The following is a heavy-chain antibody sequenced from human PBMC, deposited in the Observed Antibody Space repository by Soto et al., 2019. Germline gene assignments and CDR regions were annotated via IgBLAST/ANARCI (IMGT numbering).Heavy chain of an antibody. CDR1: GGSISSYY. CDR3: AGGYYDSSGYYHYYYYGMDV. D-gene: IGHD3-22*01. CDR2: IYTSGST. V-gene: IGHV4-4*07. J-gene: IGHJ6*02. Sequence: PSETLSLTXTVSGGSISSYYWSWIRQPAGKGLEWIGRIYTSGSTNYNPSLKSRVTMSVDTSKNQFSLKLSSVTAADTAVYYCAGGYYDSSGYYHYYYYGMDVWGQGTTVTVSS.